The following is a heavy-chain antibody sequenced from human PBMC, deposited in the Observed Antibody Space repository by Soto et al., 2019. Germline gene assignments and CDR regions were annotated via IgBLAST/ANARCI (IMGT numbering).Heavy chain of an antibody. CDR3: ATDGVGWGIDY. D-gene: IGHD3-10*01. V-gene: IGHV4-39*01. Sequence: QLQLQESGPGLVKPSETLSLTCTVSGGSISSSSYYWGWIRQPPGKGLEWIGSIYYSGSTYYNPSLKSRVTISVDTSKNQFSLKLSSVTAADTAVYYCATDGVGWGIDYWGQGTLVTVSS. J-gene: IGHJ4*02. CDR2: IYYSGST. CDR1: GGSISSSSYY.